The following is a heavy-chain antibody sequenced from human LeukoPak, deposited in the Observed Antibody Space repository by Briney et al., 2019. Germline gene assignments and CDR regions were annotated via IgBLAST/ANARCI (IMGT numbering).Heavy chain of an antibody. D-gene: IGHD5-18*01. CDR2: THYSGSP. CDR3: ARGQKYRSGYTVTELGSGYFDY. Sequence: SETLSLTCTVSGGSIRSDYWSWIRQPPGKGLEWIGYTHYSGSPNYNPSLTSRVTISVDTSKNQFSLKLSSVTAADTAVYYCARGQKYRSGYTVTELGSGYFDYWGQGTLVTVSS. CDR1: GGSIRSDY. V-gene: IGHV4-59*01. J-gene: IGHJ4*02.